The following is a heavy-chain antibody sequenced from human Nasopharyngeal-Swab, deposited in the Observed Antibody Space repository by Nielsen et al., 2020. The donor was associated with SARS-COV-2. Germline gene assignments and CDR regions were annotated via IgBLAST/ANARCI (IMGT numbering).Heavy chain of an antibody. J-gene: IGHJ5*02. CDR3: ATATPYGRFDWVDP. Sequence: ASVKVSCKVSGYILTDLSMHWVRQAPGKGLEWMGGFDTEDGETIYAQKFQGRVTMIEDTSTDTAYMELSSLRSEDTAVYYCATATPYGRFDWVDPWGQGTLVTVSS. CDR1: GYILTDLS. CDR2: FDTEDGET. V-gene: IGHV1-24*01. D-gene: IGHD1-26*01.